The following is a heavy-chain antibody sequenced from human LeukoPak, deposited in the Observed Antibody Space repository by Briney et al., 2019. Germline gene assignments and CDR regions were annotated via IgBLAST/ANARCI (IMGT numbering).Heavy chain of an antibody. CDR3: ATDLKGSSTSFDTFFDY. CDR1: GYTLTELS. V-gene: IGHV1-24*01. CDR2: FDPEDGET. J-gene: IGHJ4*02. Sequence: ASVKVSCKVSGYTLTELSMHWVRQAPGKGLEWMGGFDPEDGETIYAQKFQGRVTMTEDTSTDTAYMELSSLRSEDTAVHYCATDLKGSSTSFDTFFDYWGQGTLVTVSS. D-gene: IGHD2-2*01.